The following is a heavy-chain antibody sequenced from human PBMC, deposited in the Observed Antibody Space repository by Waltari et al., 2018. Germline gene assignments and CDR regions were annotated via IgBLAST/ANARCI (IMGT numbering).Heavy chain of an antibody. D-gene: IGHD2-8*01. CDR2: IYYSGST. CDR3: ARVGGVLMVFAPTGGWFDP. Sequence: QVQLQESGPGLVKPSETLSLTCTVSGGSISSYYWSWIRQPPGKGLEWIGYIYYSGSTNYNPSLKSRVTISLDTSKNQFSLKLSSVTAADTAVYYCARVGGVLMVFAPTGGWFDPWGQGTLVTVSS. CDR1: GGSISSYY. V-gene: IGHV4-59*01. J-gene: IGHJ5*02.